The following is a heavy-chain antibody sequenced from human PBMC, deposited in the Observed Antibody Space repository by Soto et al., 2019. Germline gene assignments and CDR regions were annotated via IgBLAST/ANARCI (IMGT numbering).Heavy chain of an antibody. CDR3: ARDTVGQTSPFDP. CDR2: IVVGSGNT. V-gene: IGHV1-58*02. J-gene: IGHJ5*02. Sequence: GASVKVSCKASGFTFTSSAMQWVRQARGQRLEWIGWIVVGSGNTNYAQKFQERVTITRDMSTSTAYMELSSLRSEDTAVYYCARDTVGQTSPFDPWGQGTLVTVSS. CDR1: GFTFTSSA. D-gene: IGHD4-4*01.